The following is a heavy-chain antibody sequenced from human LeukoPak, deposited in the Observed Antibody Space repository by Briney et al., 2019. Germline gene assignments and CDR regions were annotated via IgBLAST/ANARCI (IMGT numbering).Heavy chain of an antibody. D-gene: IGHD5-12*01. CDR3: AKAIRSGYDLPV. CDR2: ISGSGAST. CDR1: RFTFSSYA. V-gene: IGHV3-23*01. Sequence: GGSLRLSCAASRFTFSSYAMSWVRQAPGKGLEWVSAISGSGASTYYADSVKGRFTISRDNSKNTLYLQMNSLRAEDTAVYYCAKAIRSGYDLPVWGQGTLVTVSS. J-gene: IGHJ4*02.